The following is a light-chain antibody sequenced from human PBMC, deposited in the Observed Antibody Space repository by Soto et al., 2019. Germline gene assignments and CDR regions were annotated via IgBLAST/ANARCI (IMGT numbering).Light chain of an antibody. Sequence: DIVMTQTPLSSPVTLGQPASISCRSSQSLEHSDGNTYLSWLQQRPGQPPRLLIYQISNRFSGGPDRFSGSGAGTDFTLRISRVETEDVGVYYCMQDAQFPHSFGGGTKVEIK. J-gene: IGKJ4*01. CDR3: MQDAQFPHS. V-gene: IGKV2-24*01. CDR2: QIS. CDR1: QSLEHSDGNTY.